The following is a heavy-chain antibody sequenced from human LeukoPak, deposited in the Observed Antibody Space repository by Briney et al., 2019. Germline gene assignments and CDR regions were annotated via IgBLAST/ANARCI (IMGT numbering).Heavy chain of an antibody. J-gene: IGHJ4*02. V-gene: IGHV3-23*01. D-gene: IGHD6-19*01. CDR3: AKGSGWYV. Sequence: GGSLRLSCAASGFTFSSSSMSWVRQASGKGLEWVSVISGSGGSTDYADSVKGRFTISRDNSKNTLYPQMNSLRAEDTAVYYCAKGSGWYVWGQGTLVTVSS. CDR2: ISGSGGST. CDR1: GFTFSSSS.